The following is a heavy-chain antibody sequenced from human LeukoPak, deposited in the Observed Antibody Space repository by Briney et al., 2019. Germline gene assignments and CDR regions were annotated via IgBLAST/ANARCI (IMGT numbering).Heavy chain of an antibody. V-gene: IGHV3-23*01. CDR2: TGGSDGST. CDR3: AKGWGDYGSSRTPDS. D-gene: IGHD4-23*01. CDR1: GFTFSSYS. Sequence: GGSLRLSCAASGFTFSSYSMNWVRQAPGKGLEWVATTGGSDGSTYYADSVKGRFTTSRDNSKNTLYLQMNSLRAEDTAVYYCAKGWGDYGSSRTPDSWGQGTLVTVSS. J-gene: IGHJ4*02.